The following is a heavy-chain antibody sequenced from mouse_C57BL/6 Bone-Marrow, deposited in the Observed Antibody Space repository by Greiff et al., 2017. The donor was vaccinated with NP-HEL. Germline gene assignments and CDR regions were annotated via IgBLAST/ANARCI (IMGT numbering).Heavy chain of an antibody. V-gene: IGHV1-59*01. Sequence: QVQLQQSGAELVRPGTSVKLSCKASGYTFTSYWMHWVKQRPGQGLEWIGVIDPSDSYTNYNQKFKGKATLTLDTSSSPAYMQLSLLTSEDSAVYYCARTLITTVVEDWYFDVWGTGTTVTVSS. D-gene: IGHD1-1*01. CDR1: GYTFTSYW. J-gene: IGHJ1*03. CDR3: ARTLITTVVEDWYFDV. CDR2: IDPSDSYT.